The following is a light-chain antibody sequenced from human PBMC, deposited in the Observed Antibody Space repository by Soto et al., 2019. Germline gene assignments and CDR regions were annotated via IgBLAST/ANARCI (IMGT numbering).Light chain of an antibody. CDR1: QNIDTW. CDR2: TAS. V-gene: IGKV1-5*03. J-gene: IGKJ1*01. CDR3: QQYSDYSRS. Sequence: DIQMTQSPSTLSASIGDRITISCRASQNIDTWLAWYQQRPGEAPKLLIYTASNLESGVPSRFSGSGSGTYFTLTITSQQPDDFATYYCQQYSDYSRSFGQGTQV.